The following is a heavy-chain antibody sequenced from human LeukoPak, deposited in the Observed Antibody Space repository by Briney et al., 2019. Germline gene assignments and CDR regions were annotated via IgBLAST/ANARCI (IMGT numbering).Heavy chain of an antibody. Sequence: SETLSLTCTVSGGSISSSSYYWGWIRQPPGKGLEWIGSIYYSGSTYYNPSLKSRVTISVDTSKNQFSLKLSSVTAADTAVYYCAXRXRGXSGYDPYYFDYWGQGTLVTVSS. CDR3: AXRXRGXSGYDPYYFDY. J-gene: IGHJ4*02. D-gene: IGHD5-12*01. CDR1: GGSISSSSYY. V-gene: IGHV4-39*01. CDR2: IYYSGST.